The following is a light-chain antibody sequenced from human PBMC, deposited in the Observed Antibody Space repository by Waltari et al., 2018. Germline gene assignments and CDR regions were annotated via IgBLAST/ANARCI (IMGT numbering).Light chain of an antibody. J-gene: IGLJ3*02. V-gene: IGLV4-69*01. CDR3: QTGGNGTWV. Sequence: QQQEKAGRFLMKVNSDGSNSKGDVIPDRSAGSSSGAERYLTIASLQSEDDADYYCQTGGNGTWVFGGGTKLTVL. CDR2: VNSDGSN.